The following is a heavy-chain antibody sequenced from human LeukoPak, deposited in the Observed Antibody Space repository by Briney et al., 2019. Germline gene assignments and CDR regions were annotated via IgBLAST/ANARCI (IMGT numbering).Heavy chain of an antibody. CDR1: GGSISSSSYY. V-gene: IGHV4-39*01. CDR3: ARAGSHSGSPPRSYYFDY. CDR2: FYYSGST. Sequence: LETLSLTCTVSGGSISSSSYYWGWIRQPPGKGLEWIGSFYYSGSTYYNPSLKSRVTISVDTSKNQFSLKLSSVTAADTAVYYCARAGSHSGSPPRSYYFDYWGQGTLVTVSS. J-gene: IGHJ4*02. D-gene: IGHD1-26*01.